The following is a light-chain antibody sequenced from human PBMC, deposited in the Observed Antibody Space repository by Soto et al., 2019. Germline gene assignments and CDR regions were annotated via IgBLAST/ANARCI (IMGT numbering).Light chain of an antibody. V-gene: IGKV3-20*01. Sequence: EIVVTHSPGTLSLSPGERATLSCRASQSVSSSFLAWYQQKPGQAPRLLIYGASSRATGIPDRFSGSGSGTDFTLTISRLEPEDFAVYYCQQYGSSPQTFXQGTKVDIK. CDR2: GAS. CDR3: QQYGSSPQT. J-gene: IGKJ1*01. CDR1: QSVSSSF.